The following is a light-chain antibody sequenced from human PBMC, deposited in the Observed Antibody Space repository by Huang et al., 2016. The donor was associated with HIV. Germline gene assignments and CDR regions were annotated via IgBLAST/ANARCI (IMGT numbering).Light chain of an antibody. V-gene: IGKV1-39*01. CDR1: QSISTY. CDR3: QQSYSASSS. CDR2: SAS. Sequence: IQMTQSPTSLSASVGDRVSIVCRASQSISTYLNWYQQKPGKAPKLLISSASTLHSGVPSRFSGSGSGTEFTLTIRGLQLDDFATYYCQQSYSASSSFGPGTRL. J-gene: IGKJ5*01.